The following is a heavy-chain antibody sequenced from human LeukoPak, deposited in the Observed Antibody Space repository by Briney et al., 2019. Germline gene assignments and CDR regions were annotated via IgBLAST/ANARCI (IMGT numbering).Heavy chain of an antibody. CDR2: ISSSSSYI. CDR3: ANPVVVPAAALDY. D-gene: IGHD2-2*01. V-gene: IGHV3-21*01. Sequence: GGSLRLSCAASGFTFSSYSMNWVRQAPGKGLEWVSSISSSSSYIYYADSVKGRFTISRDNAKNSLYLQMNSLRAEDTAVYYCANPVVVPAAALDYWGQGTLVTVSS. J-gene: IGHJ4*02. CDR1: GFTFSSYS.